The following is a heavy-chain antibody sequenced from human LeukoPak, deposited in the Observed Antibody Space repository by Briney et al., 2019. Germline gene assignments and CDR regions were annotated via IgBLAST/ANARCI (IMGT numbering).Heavy chain of an antibody. V-gene: IGHV3-7*01. Sequence: PGGSLRLSCATSGFTFSSSWMSWVRQAPGKGLECVANIKEDGREKYYVDSVKGRFTISRDNAKNSLYLQMSSLRAGDTAVYYCARGGRPDYWGQGTLVTVSS. CDR1: GFTFSSSW. CDR2: IKEDGREK. J-gene: IGHJ4*02. CDR3: ARGGRPDY. D-gene: IGHD3-10*01.